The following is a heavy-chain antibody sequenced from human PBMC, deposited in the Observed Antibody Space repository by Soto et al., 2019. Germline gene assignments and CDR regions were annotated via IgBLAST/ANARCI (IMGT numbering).Heavy chain of an antibody. CDR2: INSDGSST. J-gene: IGHJ4*02. CDR3: AKVAPKYYYGSGSYEPDY. V-gene: IGHV3-74*01. D-gene: IGHD3-10*01. CDR1: GFTFSSYW. Sequence: GGSLRLSCAASGFTFSSYWMHWVRQAPGKGLVWVSRINSDGSSTSYADSVKGRFTISRDNSKNTLYLQMNSLRAEDTAVYYCAKVAPKYYYGSGSYEPDYWGQGTLVTVS.